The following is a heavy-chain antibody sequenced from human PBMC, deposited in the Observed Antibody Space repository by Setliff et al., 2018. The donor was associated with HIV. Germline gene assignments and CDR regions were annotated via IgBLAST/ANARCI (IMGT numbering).Heavy chain of an antibody. V-gene: IGHV1-24*01. D-gene: IGHD2-2*01. CDR3: AIDVIGGCLRAMPDY. CDR1: GYTFTYVS. J-gene: IGHJ4*02. Sequence: ASVKVSCKVSGYTFTYVSMHWVRQAPKKGLEWMGYIDPNDGETVHAQKFQGRVTLTEDTSTYTAYMELRRLRSEDTAVYYCAIDVIGGCLRAMPDYWGPGTLVTVSS. CDR2: IDPNDGET.